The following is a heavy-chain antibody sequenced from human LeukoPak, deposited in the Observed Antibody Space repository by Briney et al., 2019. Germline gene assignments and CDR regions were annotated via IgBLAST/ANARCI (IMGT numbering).Heavy chain of an antibody. CDR1: GFTFDDYG. CDR2: ISWNGGST. CDR3: ARARDYGGNAIFFDY. V-gene: IGHV3-20*04. Sequence: GGSLRLSCAASGFTFDDYGMSWVRQVPGKGLEWVSGISWNGGSTDYADSVKDRFTVSRDNAKSSLLLQMNSLRAEDTALYYCARARDYGGNAIFFDYWGQGTLVTVSS. D-gene: IGHD4-23*01. J-gene: IGHJ4*02.